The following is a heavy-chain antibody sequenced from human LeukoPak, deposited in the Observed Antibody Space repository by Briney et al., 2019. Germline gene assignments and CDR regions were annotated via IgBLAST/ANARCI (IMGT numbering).Heavy chain of an antibody. Sequence: SETLSLTCTVSGGSISSSSYYWGWIRQPPGKGLEWIGTIYYSGSTYYNPSLKSRLIISVDRSKNQFSLKLSSVIAADTAVYYCARHYTHYYGSGPDYWGQGTLVTVSS. D-gene: IGHD3-10*01. V-gene: IGHV4-39*01. CDR1: GGSISSSSYY. J-gene: IGHJ4*02. CDR2: IYYSGST. CDR3: ARHYTHYYGSGPDY.